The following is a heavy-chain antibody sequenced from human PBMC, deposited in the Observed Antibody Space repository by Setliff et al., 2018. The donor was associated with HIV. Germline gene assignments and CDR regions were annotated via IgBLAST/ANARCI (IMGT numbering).Heavy chain of an antibody. Sequence: ASETLSLTCTVSGGSIKSSSYYWGWIRQPPGKGLEWIGSIYYSGNTYYNPSLKSRVTISEDTSRNQFSLRLSSVTAADTAIYYCARVHQKVAAYYYYYVDVWGKGTTVTVSS. V-gene: IGHV4-39*07. D-gene: IGHD2-15*01. CDR1: GGSIKSSSYY. J-gene: IGHJ6*03. CDR3: ARVHQKVAAYYYYYVDV. CDR2: IYYSGNT.